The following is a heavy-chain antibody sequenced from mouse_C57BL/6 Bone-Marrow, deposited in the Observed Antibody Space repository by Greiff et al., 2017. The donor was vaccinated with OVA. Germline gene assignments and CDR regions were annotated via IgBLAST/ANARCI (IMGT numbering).Heavy chain of an antibody. V-gene: IGHV2-9-1*01. CDR1: GFSLTSYA. Sequence: VKLQESGPGLVAPSQSLSITCTVSGFSLTSYAISWVRQPPGKGLEWLGVIWTGGGTNYNSALKSRLSISKDNSKSQVFLKMNSLQTDDTARYYCARNPPHEDYAMDYWGQGTSVTVSS. J-gene: IGHJ4*01. CDR3: ARNPPHEDYAMDY. CDR2: IWTGGGT.